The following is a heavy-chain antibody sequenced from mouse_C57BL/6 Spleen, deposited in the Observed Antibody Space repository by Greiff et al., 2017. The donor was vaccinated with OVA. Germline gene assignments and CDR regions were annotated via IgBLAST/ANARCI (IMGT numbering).Heavy chain of an antibody. CDR1: GYTFTSYW. D-gene: IGHD1-1*02. CDR2: IDPSDSYT. CDR3: ARRGSWDWYFDV. J-gene: IGHJ1*03. V-gene: IGHV1-69*01. Sequence: QVQLQQPGAELVMPGASVKLSCKASGYTFTSYWMHWVKQRPGQGLEWIGEIDPSDSYTNYNQKFKGKSTLTVDKSSSTAYMQLSSLTSEDSAVYYCARRGSWDWYFDVWGTGTTVTVSS.